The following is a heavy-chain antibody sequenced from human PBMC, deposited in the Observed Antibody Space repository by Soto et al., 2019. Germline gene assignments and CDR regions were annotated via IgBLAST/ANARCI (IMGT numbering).Heavy chain of an antibody. CDR1: GLTFCKAR. CDR2: IKSKTDGGTT. V-gene: IGHV3-15*07. Sequence: GALRISCAGPGLTFCKARRNPDRQDPRKGLEWVGRIKSKTDGGTTDYAAPVKGRFTISRDDSKNTLYLQMNSLKTEDTAVYYCTTRSLVVVVAGPYDYWGQGTLVTVSS. J-gene: IGHJ4*02. CDR3: TTRSLVVVVAGPYDY. D-gene: IGHD2-15*01.